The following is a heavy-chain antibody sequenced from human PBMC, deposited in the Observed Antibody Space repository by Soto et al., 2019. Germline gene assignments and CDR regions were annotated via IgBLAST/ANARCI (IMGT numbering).Heavy chain of an antibody. CDR3: ARSYGSGPYYYYGMDV. D-gene: IGHD3-10*01. CDR1: GGTFSSYT. J-gene: IGHJ6*02. Sequence: QVQLVQSGAEVKKPGSSVKVSCKASGGTFSSYTISWVRQAPGQGLEWMGRIIPILGIANYAQKFQGRVTITADKSTSXAYMELSSLRSEDTAVYYCARSYGSGPYYYYGMDVWGQGTTVTVSS. CDR2: IIPILGIA. V-gene: IGHV1-69*02.